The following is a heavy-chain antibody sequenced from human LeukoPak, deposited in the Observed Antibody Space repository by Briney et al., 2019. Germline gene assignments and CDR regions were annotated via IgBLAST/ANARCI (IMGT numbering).Heavy chain of an antibody. V-gene: IGHV3-23*01. CDR1: GFTFGNYA. Sequence: PGRSLTLSCVASGFTFGNYATGWVRHDPGKGLEWVSPFRRSGDNTYYADSVKGWFTISRDNSKNTLYLQMNSLRAEDTAVYYCAKDDDSTGYPSYYFDYWGQGTLVTVSS. D-gene: IGHD3-22*01. CDR3: AKDDDSTGYPSYYFDY. CDR2: FRRSGDNT. J-gene: IGHJ4*02.